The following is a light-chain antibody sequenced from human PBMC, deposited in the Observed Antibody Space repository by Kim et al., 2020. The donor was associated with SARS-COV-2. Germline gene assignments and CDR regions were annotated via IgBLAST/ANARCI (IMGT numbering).Light chain of an antibody. Sequence: DIQMTQSPSSLSASVGDRVSITCQASQDINNFLAWYHQKPGKAPKLLIYDASNLQTGVPSRFSGSGSGTNFTLTISILHPEDVATFFCQQYINVPLTFGGGTKVDIK. V-gene: IGKV1-33*01. CDR2: DAS. CDR3: QQYINVPLT. J-gene: IGKJ4*01. CDR1: QDINNF.